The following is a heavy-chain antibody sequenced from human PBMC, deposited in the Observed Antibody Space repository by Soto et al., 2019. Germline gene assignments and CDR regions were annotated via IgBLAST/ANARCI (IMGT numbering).Heavy chain of an antibody. CDR1: GFTFDDYA. CDR3: AKDHYYDSSGNLDI. D-gene: IGHD3-22*01. V-gene: IGHV3-9*01. CDR2: ISWNSGSI. J-gene: IGHJ3*02. Sequence: FLRLSCAASGFTFDDYAMHCVRQAPGKGLEWVSGISWNSGSIGYADSVKGRFTISRDNAKNSLYLQMNSLRAEDTALYYCAKDHYYDSSGNLDIWGQGTMVTVSS.